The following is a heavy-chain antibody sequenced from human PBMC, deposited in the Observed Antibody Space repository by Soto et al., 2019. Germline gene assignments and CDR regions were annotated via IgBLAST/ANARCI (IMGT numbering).Heavy chain of an antibody. D-gene: IGHD3-3*01. CDR2: INHSGST. V-gene: IGHV4-34*01. Sequence: SETLALTCAVYGGSFSGYYWSWIRQPPGKGLEWIGEINHSGSTNYNPSLKSRVTISVDTSKNQFSLKLSSVTAADTAVYYCARGLANKDSNTIFGVAGWFDPWGQGTLVTVSS. J-gene: IGHJ5*02. CDR3: ARGLANKDSNTIFGVAGWFDP. CDR1: GGSFSGYY.